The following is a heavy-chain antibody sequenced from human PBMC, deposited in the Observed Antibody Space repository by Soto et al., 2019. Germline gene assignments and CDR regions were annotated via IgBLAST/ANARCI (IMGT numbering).Heavy chain of an antibody. J-gene: IGHJ4*02. CDR3: ARDRSNSPDYFDF. D-gene: IGHD6-6*01. CDR2: IYYSGRT. V-gene: IGHV4-30-4*01. Sequence: QVQLQESGPGLVKPSQTLSLTCTVSGGSIDNYEYYWTWIRQPPGKGLEWVGYIYYSGRTNYNPSLNSRLTISLDTSKNQFSLRLTSVSAADTAMYYCARDRSNSPDYFDFWGQSTLVTVSS. CDR1: GGSIDNYEYY.